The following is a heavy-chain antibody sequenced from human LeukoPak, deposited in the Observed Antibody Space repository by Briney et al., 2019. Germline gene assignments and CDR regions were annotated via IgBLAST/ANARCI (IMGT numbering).Heavy chain of an antibody. D-gene: IGHD1-26*01. V-gene: IGHV4-34*01. CDR2: INHSGST. CDR3: ASYSGSYSAY. J-gene: IGHJ4*02. Sequence: PSETLSLTCAVYGGSFSGYYWSWIRQPPGKGLEWIGEINHSGSTNYNPSLKSRVTISVDTSKNQFSLKLSSVTAADTAVYYCASYSGSYSAYWGQETLVTVSS. CDR1: GGSFSGYY.